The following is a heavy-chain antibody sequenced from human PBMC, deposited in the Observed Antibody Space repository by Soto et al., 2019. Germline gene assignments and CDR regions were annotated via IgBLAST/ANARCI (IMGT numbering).Heavy chain of an antibody. Sequence: SETLSLTCTVSGGSVSSGTYYWSWIRQPPGKGLEWIGNIYYSGSTSYNPSLKSRVTISVDTSKNQFSLKLSSVTAADTAVYYCARVPPDCHGGSCYPTRFDYWGQGTLVTVSS. CDR1: GGSVSSGTYY. V-gene: IGHV4-61*01. J-gene: IGHJ4*02. D-gene: IGHD2-15*01. CDR2: IYYSGST. CDR3: ARVPPDCHGGSCYPTRFDY.